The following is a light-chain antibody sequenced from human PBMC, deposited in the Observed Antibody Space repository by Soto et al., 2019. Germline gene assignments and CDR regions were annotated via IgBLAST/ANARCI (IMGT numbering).Light chain of an antibody. J-gene: IGKJ2*01. Sequence: EIVLTPSPGTLSLSPGERANLSCRASQSVSSSYLDWYQQKPGQAPRLLIYDASSRATGIPDRFSGSGSGTDVTLTISRLEPEDFAVYFCQQYGSSPYTFGQGTKLEIK. CDR1: QSVSSSY. V-gene: IGKV3-20*01. CDR2: DAS. CDR3: QQYGSSPYT.